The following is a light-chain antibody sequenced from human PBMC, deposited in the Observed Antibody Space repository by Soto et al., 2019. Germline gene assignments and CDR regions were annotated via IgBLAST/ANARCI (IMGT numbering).Light chain of an antibody. V-gene: IGKV3-20*01. CDR2: GAS. CDR3: QQRVT. Sequence: EIVLTQSPGTVSLSPGERATLSCRASQSVSSSYLAWYQQKPGQAPRLLIYGASSRATGIPDRFSGSGSGTDFTLTISRLEPEDFAVYYCQQRVTFGSGTKVDIK. J-gene: IGKJ3*01. CDR1: QSVSSSY.